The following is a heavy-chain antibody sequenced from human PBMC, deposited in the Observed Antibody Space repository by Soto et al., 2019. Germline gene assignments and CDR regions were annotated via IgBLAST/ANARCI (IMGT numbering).Heavy chain of an antibody. CDR2: ISAYNGNT. CDR1: GYTFTSYG. Sequence: ASVKVSCKASGYTFTSYGISWVLQAPGQGLEWMGWISAYNGNTNYAQKLQGRVTMTPDTSTSTAYMELRSLRSDDTAVYYCARVTYYYYGMDVWGQGTTVTVSS. CDR3: ARVTYYYYGMDV. V-gene: IGHV1-18*01. J-gene: IGHJ6*02.